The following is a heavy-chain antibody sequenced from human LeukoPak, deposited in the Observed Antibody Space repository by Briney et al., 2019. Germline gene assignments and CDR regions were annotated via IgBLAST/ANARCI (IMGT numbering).Heavy chain of an antibody. V-gene: IGHV3-23*01. CDR1: GFTFSSHA. J-gene: IGHJ4*02. CDR2: ISGSGTIT. D-gene: IGHD3-10*01. Sequence: GGSLRLSCAASGFTFSSHAVSWVRQAPGKGLEWVSGISGSGTITYYADSVKGRLTISRDNSKNTVYLQMNSLRVEDTAVYYCAKGGSYSDWGQGTLVTVSS. CDR3: AKGGSYSD.